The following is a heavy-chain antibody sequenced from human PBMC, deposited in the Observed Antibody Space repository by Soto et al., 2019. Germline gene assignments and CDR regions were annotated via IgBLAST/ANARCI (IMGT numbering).Heavy chain of an antibody. J-gene: IGHJ4*02. CDR3: ARAPSRSYDRSGYYRFDN. CDR2: IKQDGSEK. D-gene: IGHD3-22*01. Sequence: VGSLRLSCAASGVTFSSYWMSWVRQAPGKGLEWVANIKQDGSEKYYVDSVKGRFTISRDNAKNSLYLKMNSLRAEDTALYYCARAPSRSYDRSGYYRFDNWGQGTLVTVSS. CDR1: GVTFSSYW. V-gene: IGHV3-7*01.